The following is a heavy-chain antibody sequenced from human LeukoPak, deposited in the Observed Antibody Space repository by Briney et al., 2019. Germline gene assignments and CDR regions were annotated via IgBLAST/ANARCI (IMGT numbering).Heavy chain of an antibody. Sequence: SETLSLTCAVYGGSFSGYYRSWIRQPPGKGLEWIGEINHSGSTNYNPSLKSRVTISVDTSKNQFSLKLSSVTAADTAVYYCARAGYNSGWYIGYWGQGTLVTVSS. CDR3: ARAGYNSGWYIGY. D-gene: IGHD6-19*01. J-gene: IGHJ4*02. CDR2: INHSGST. CDR1: GGSFSGYY. V-gene: IGHV4-34*01.